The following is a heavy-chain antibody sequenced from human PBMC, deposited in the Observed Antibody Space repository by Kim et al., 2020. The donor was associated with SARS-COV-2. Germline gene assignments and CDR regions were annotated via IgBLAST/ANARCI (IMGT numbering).Heavy chain of an antibody. J-gene: IGHJ4*02. CDR2: IAPGGGGI. Sequence: ASVKVSCKTSGYSFTTYFVHWVRQAPGQGLEWVGRIAPGGGGIHYAKTFPDRVTMTRDTSTTTVYMELSSLTSDDTAIYFCAREAPGTCYFDYWGQGSLVTVSS. CDR3: AREAPGTCYFDY. V-gene: IGHV1-46*01. D-gene: IGHD1-1*01. CDR1: GYSFTTYF.